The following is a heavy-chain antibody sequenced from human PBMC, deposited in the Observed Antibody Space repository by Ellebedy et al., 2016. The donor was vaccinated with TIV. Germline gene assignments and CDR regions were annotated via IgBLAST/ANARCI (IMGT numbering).Heavy chain of an antibody. CDR3: AKAALLRDIVVVPAAMLLGLGDWFDP. CDR2: ISGSGGST. CDR1: GFTFSSYA. Sequence: GGSLRLSXAASGFTFSSYAMSWVRQAPGKGLEWVSAISGSGGSTYYADSVKGRFTISRDNSKNTLYLQMNSLRAEDTAVYYCAKAALLRDIVVVPAAMLLGLGDWFDPWGQGTLVTVSS. J-gene: IGHJ5*02. V-gene: IGHV3-23*01. D-gene: IGHD2-2*01.